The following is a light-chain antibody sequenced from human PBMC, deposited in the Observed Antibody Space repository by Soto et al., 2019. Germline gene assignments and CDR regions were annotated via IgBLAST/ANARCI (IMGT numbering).Light chain of an antibody. V-gene: IGKV4-1*01. CDR1: QSVLYSSNNKNY. Sequence: DIVMTQSPDSLAVSLGERATINCKSSQSVLYSSNNKNYLAWYQQKPGQPPKLLIYWASTRESGVPDRFSGSGSGPDFTLTISSLQAEDVAVYYCQLYYSTPYTFGQGTKLEIK. CDR3: QLYYSTPYT. CDR2: WAS. J-gene: IGKJ2*01.